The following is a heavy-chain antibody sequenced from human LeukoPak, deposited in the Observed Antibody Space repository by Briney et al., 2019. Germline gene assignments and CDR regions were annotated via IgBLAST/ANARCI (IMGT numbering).Heavy chain of an antibody. CDR2: IIPIFGTA. D-gene: IGHD6-6*01. CDR1: GYTFTGYY. V-gene: IGHV1-69*13. J-gene: IGHJ5*02. CDR3: AREYSSSSGPYDP. Sequence: SVKVSCKASGYTFTGYYMHWVRQAPGQGLEWMGGIIPIFGTANYAQKFQGRVTITADESTSTAYMELSSLRSEDTAVYYCAREYSSSSGPYDPWGQGTLVTVSS.